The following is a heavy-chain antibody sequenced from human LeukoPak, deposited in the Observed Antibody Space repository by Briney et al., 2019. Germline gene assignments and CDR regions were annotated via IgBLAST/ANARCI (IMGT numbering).Heavy chain of an antibody. CDR2: IDRTTYPT. J-gene: IGHJ4*02. CDR1: EFIFSDYA. D-gene: IGHD6-19*01. CDR3: AKFEGATIPGWFNDY. Sequence: PRGSLRLSCAASEFIFSDYAMGWVRQAPGKGLEWVSTIDRTTYPTFYADSVKGRFTISRDNSKNILYLQMNSLTTEDTAVYFCAKFEGATIPGWFNDYWGQGVPVTVSS. V-gene: IGHV3-23*05.